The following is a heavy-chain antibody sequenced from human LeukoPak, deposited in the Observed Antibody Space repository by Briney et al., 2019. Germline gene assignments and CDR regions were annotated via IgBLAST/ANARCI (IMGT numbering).Heavy chain of an antibody. V-gene: IGHV4-61*02. D-gene: IGHD3-3*01. CDR3: ARGVRPTIFGVVISDGGDYFDY. CDR2: IYTSGST. J-gene: IGHJ4*02. Sequence: SETLSLTCTVSGGSISSGSYYWSWIRQPAGKGLEWIGRIYTSGSTNYNPSLKSRVTISVDTSKNQFSLKLSSVTAADTAVYYCARGVRPTIFGVVISDGGDYFDYWGQGTLVTVSS. CDR1: GGSISSGSYY.